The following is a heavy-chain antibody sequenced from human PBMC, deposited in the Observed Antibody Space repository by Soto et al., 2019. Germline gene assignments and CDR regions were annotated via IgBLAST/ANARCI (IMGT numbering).Heavy chain of an antibody. J-gene: IGHJ4*02. Sequence: SETLSLTCTVSGASITGTSYWSWIRQPAGKGLEWIGRFSLSGTTNYNPSLRSRVTMSADVSKNQFSLRLTSVTAADAALYYCARGMTPPGAPAWYYFDSWGQGTLVTVSS. D-gene: IGHD2-8*02. V-gene: IGHV4-4*07. CDR1: GASITGTSY. CDR2: FSLSGTT. CDR3: ARGMTPPGAPAWYYFDS.